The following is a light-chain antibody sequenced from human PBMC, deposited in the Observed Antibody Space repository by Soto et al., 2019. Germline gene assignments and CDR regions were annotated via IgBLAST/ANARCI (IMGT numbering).Light chain of an antibody. J-gene: IGLJ1*01. Sequence: QSALTQPASVSGSPGQSITISCTGTSSDVGGYNYVSWYQQHPGKAPKLIIYDVSNRPSGVSNRFSGSKSGNPASLTISGLQAEDEADYYCSSYTISSTLYVFGTGTKLTVL. CDR3: SSYTISSTLYV. CDR1: SSDVGGYNY. CDR2: DVS. V-gene: IGLV2-14*01.